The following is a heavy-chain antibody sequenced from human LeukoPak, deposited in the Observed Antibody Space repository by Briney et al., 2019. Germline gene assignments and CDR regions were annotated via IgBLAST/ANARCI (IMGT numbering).Heavy chain of an antibody. CDR3: ARQGGIAARQSYCGMDV. Sequence: PSETLSLTCTVSGGSISSYYWSWIRQPPGKGLEWIGYIYYSGSTNYNPSLKSRLTISVDTSKKQFSLKLSSVTAADTAMYYCARQGGIAARQSYCGMDVWGQGTTVTVSS. CDR1: GGSISSYY. D-gene: IGHD6-6*01. V-gene: IGHV4-59*08. J-gene: IGHJ6*02. CDR2: IYYSGST.